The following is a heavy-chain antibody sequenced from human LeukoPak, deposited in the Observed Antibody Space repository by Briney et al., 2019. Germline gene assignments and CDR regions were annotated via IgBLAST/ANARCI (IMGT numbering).Heavy chain of an antibody. CDR1: GITFSTYG. CDR2: ISHDGNNK. V-gene: IGHV3-30*03. CDR3: ARDKTKWVVPAAPTDY. Sequence: GRSLRLSCAASGITFSTYGMYWVRQAPGKGLEWVAVISHDGNNKYYADSVKGRFTISRDNSKNTLYLQMNSLRAEDTAVYYCARDKTKWVVPAAPTDYWGQGTLVTVSS. J-gene: IGHJ4*02. D-gene: IGHD2-2*01.